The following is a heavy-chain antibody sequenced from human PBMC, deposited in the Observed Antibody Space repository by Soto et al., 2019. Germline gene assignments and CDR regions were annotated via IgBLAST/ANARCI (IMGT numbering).Heavy chain of an antibody. CDR2: ISAYNGNT. Sequence: VASVKVSCKASGYTFTSYGISWERQAPGQGLEWMGWISAYNGNTNYAQKLQGRVTMTTDTSTSTAYMELRSLRSDDTAVYYCARGYYDILTGYRPNWFDPWGQGTLVTVSS. D-gene: IGHD3-9*01. V-gene: IGHV1-18*04. CDR3: ARGYYDILTGYRPNWFDP. CDR1: GYTFTSYG. J-gene: IGHJ5*02.